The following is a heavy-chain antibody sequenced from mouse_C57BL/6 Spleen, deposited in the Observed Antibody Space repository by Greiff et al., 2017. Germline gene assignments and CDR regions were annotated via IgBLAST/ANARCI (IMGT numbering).Heavy chain of an antibody. Sequence: QVQLQQSGAELVRPGASVTLSCKASGYTFTDYEMHWVKQTPVHGLEWIGAIDPETGGTAYNQKFKGKAILTADKSSSTAYMELRSLTSEDSAVYYCTAYSNYEGYFDVWGTGTTVTVSS. CDR1: GYTFTDYE. CDR3: TAYSNYEGYFDV. CDR2: IDPETGGT. V-gene: IGHV1-15*01. D-gene: IGHD2-5*01. J-gene: IGHJ1*03.